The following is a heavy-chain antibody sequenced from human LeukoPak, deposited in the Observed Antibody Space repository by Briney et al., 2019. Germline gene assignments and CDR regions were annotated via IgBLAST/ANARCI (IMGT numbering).Heavy chain of an antibody. CDR3: ARGAFN. CDR2: IYDGGST. Sequence: GGSLRLSCAASGFTVSSNYMNWVRQAPGKGLEWVSVIYDGGSTYYSDAVRGRFTASRDPSKNTLYLQMNSLRAEDTAVYYCARGAFNWGRGTLVTVSS. V-gene: IGHV3-53*01. CDR1: GFTVSSNY. J-gene: IGHJ4*02.